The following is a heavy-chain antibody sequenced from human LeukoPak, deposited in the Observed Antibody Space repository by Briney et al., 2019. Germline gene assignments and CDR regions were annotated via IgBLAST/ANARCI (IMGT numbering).Heavy chain of an antibody. V-gene: IGHV4-59*12. J-gene: IGHJ4*02. D-gene: IGHD3-10*01. CDR1: GGSIGTYY. CDR2: IYYSGST. Sequence: SETLSLTCTVSGGSIGTYYWSWIRQSPGKGLEWIAYIYYSGSTNFNPSLKSRVTMSIDTSRNQFSLKLSSVTAADTAVYYCARDAKYYYGSRTYFFFEYWGQGTLLSVSS. CDR3: ARDAKYYYGSRTYFFFEY.